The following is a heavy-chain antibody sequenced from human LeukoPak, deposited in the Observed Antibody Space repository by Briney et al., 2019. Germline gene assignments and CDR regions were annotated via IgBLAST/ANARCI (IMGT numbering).Heavy chain of an antibody. CDR2: IYHSGSP. D-gene: IGHD4-11*01. CDR1: GGSLSSYH. Sequence: SETLSLTCTVSGGSLSSYHWSWIRQPPGKGLEWIGYIYHSGSPNYNPSLKSRVTISVDTPKKQLSLKLSSVTSADAPVYYCARARGNYEGWFDPWGQGTLVTVSS. CDR3: ARARGNYEGWFDP. V-gene: IGHV4-59*01. J-gene: IGHJ5*02.